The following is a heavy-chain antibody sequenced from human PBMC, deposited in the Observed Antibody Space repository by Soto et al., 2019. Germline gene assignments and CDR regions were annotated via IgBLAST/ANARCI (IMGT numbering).Heavy chain of an antibody. D-gene: IGHD1-1*01. Sequence: SETLSLTCTVSGGSISSYYWSWIRQPPGKGLEWIGYIYYSGSTNYKPSLKSRVTISVDTSKNQFSLKLSSVTAADTAVYYCTTVRTTDPFCVRYWAFDYWGQGTLVTVSS. V-gene: IGHV4-59*01. CDR2: IYYSGST. CDR1: GGSISSYY. CDR3: TTVRTTDPFCVRYWAFDY. J-gene: IGHJ4*02.